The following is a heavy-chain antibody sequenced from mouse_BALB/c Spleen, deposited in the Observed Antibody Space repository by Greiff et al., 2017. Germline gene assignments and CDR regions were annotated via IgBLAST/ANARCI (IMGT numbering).Heavy chain of an antibody. CDR2: IDPAHGNT. Sequence: VQLQHSGAELVKPGASVKLSCTASGFNTHDTYMHWVKQRPEQGLEWIGRIDPAHGNTKYDPKFQGKATITADTSSNTAYLQLSSLTSEDTAVYCCAAYDYEDAYWGQGTLVTVSA. CDR1: GFNTHDTY. D-gene: IGHD2-4*01. J-gene: IGHJ3*01. V-gene: IGHV14-3*02. CDR3: AAYDYEDAY.